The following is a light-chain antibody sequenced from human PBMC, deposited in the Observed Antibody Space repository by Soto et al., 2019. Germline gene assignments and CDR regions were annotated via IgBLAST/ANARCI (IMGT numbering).Light chain of an antibody. CDR3: QQAHIVPFT. V-gene: IGKV1D-12*01. Sequence: DIQMTQSPSSVSASVGDRVTITCRAIQSISNYLAWYQHKPGKAPKLLIYAASALQSGVTLRFSGSGSGTDFTLTIISLQPEDFATYFCQQAHIVPFTFGQGTRLEIK. CDR2: AAS. J-gene: IGKJ5*01. CDR1: QSISNY.